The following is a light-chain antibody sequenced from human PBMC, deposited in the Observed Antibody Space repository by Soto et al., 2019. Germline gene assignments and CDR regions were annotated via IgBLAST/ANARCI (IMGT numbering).Light chain of an antibody. CDR2: GAS. CDR3: QQYGSSPYT. J-gene: IGKJ2*01. Sequence: EIVLTQSPGTLSLSPGERATLSCRASQSVRSGYLAWYQQNPGQAPRLLIYGASYMDTGIPDRFSGGGSGTDFTLTISRLEPEDFAVYYCQQYGSSPYTFGQGTKLEIK. V-gene: IGKV3-20*01. CDR1: QSVRSGY.